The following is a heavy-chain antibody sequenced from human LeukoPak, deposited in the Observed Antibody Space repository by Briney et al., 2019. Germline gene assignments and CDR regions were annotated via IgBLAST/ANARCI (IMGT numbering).Heavy chain of an antibody. CDR2: INPNSGGT. CDR3: ARSGAGPDY. Sequence: ASVKVSCXASGYTFTGYYMHWVRQAPGQGLGWMGRINPNSGGTNYAQKFQSRVTMTRNTSISTAYMELSSLRSEDTAVYYCARSGAGPDYWGQGTLVTVSS. D-gene: IGHD1-26*01. J-gene: IGHJ4*02. CDR1: GYTFTGYY. V-gene: IGHV1-2*06.